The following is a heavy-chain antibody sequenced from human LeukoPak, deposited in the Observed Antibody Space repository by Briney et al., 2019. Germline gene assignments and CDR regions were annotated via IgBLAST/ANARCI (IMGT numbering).Heavy chain of an antibody. J-gene: IGHJ4*02. CDR2: IKSKTDGGTT. CDR3: TTYIWNDEQDY. CDR1: VFPLSNAW. Sequence: GVPLTLFCTVSVFPLSNAWERGARHARGEAVEWLGRIKSKTDGGTTDYAAPVKGRFTISRDDSKNTLYLQMNSLKTEDTAVYYCTTYIWNDEQDYWGQGTLVTVSS. V-gene: IGHV3-15*01. D-gene: IGHD1-20*01.